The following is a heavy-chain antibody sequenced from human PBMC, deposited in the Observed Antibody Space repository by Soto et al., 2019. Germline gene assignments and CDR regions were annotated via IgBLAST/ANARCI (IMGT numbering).Heavy chain of an antibody. Sequence: QVQLVESGGGVVQPGKSLRLSCAASGFSFSNYAMHWVRQAPGKGLEWVAVIWYDGSNKYYADSVKGRFIISKDNSQTTVYLQMNSLRAEDTAVYYCTRDPYGGSRYYFDSWGQGTLVTVSS. CDR3: TRDPYGGSRYYFDS. CDR1: GFSFSNYA. CDR2: IWYDGSNK. D-gene: IGHD1-26*01. V-gene: IGHV3-33*01. J-gene: IGHJ4*02.